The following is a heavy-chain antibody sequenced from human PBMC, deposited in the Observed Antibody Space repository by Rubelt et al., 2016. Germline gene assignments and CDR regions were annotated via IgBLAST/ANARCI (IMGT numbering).Heavy chain of an antibody. D-gene: IGHD3-10*01. CDR2: IRQDGNEI. CDR3: AKEFMNRPMVYWYFDL. Sequence: WVANIRQDGNEIYYVDSVKGRFTISRDNAKESLYLQMNSLRAEDTAVYYCAKEFMNRPMVYWYFDLWGRGTLVTVSS. J-gene: IGHJ2*01. V-gene: IGHV3-7*04.